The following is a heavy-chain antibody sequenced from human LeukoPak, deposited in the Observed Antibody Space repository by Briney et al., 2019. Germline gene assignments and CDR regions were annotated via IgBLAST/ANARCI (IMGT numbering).Heavy chain of an antibody. D-gene: IGHD3-22*01. CDR2: ISGSGGST. CDR3: ARSSSSYYYDSSGYSLH. CDR1: GFTFSSYA. Sequence: PGGSLRLSCEASGFTFSSYAMSWVRQAPGKGLEWVSAISGSGGSTYYADSVKGRFTISRDNSKNTLYLQMNSLRAEDTVVYYCARSSSSYYYDSSGYSLHWGQGTLVTVSS. V-gene: IGHV3-23*01. J-gene: IGHJ4*02.